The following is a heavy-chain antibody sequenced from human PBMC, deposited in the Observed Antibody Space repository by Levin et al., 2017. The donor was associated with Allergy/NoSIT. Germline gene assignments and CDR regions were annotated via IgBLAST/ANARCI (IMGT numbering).Heavy chain of an antibody. CDR2: ISYDGSGK. D-gene: IGHD1-26*01. CDR1: GFIFSNYA. Sequence: PGGSLRLSCAASGFIFSNYAMHWVRQAPGKGPEWVAVISYDGSGKYYADSVKGRFTISRDNSKNTLYLQVNSLKPEDTAVDYCAVQRSPGIVDASMGFDYWGQGTLVTVSS. J-gene: IGHJ4*02. CDR3: AVQRSPGIVDASMGFDY. V-gene: IGHV3-30-3*01.